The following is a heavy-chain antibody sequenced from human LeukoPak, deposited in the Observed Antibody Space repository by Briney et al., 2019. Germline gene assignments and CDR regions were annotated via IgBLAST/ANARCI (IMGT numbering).Heavy chain of an antibody. CDR1: GFTFSNAW. CDR3: ARVLYYYASVSYNYYMDV. D-gene: IGHD3-10*01. V-gene: IGHV3-53*01. CDR2: IYSGGTT. J-gene: IGHJ6*03. Sequence: GGSLRLSCAASGFTFSNAWMSWVRQAPGKGLEWVSTIYSGGTTFYTDSVRGRFTISRDNSKNTLYLQMNSLRVEDAAIYYCARVLYYYASVSYNYYMDVWGKGTTVTISS.